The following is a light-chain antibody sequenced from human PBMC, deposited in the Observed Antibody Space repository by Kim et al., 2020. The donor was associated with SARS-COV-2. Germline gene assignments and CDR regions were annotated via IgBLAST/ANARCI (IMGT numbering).Light chain of an antibody. CDR1: QSIGRY. V-gene: IGKV1-39*01. CDR3: QQSYSTPYT. J-gene: IGKJ2*01. CDR2: GAS. Sequence: SASVGDRVTITCRASQSIGRYINWYQQKPGTAPNLLIYGASTLQSGVPLRFSGGGSGTDFTLTLSTLQPEDFATYYCQQSYSTPYTFGQGTKLEI.